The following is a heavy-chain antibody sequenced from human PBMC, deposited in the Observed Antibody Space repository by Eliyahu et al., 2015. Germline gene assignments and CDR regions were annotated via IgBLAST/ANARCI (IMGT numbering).Heavy chain of an antibody. CDR3: ARGFLGQYFDY. J-gene: IGHJ4*02. CDR1: GGSFSGYY. CDR2: INHSGST. V-gene: IGHV4-34*01. Sequence: QVQLQQWGAGLLKPSETLSLTCAVYGGSFSGYYWSWIRQPPGKGLEWIGEINHSGSTNYNPSLKSRVTISVDTSKNQFSLKLSSVTAADTAVYYCARGFLGQYFDYWGQGTLVTVSS.